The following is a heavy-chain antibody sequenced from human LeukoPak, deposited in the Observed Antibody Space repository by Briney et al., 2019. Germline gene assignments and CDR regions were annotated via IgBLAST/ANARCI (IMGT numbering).Heavy chain of an antibody. Sequence: SVKVSCKASGGTFSSYAISWVRQAPGQGLEWMRGIIPIFGTANYAQKFQGRVTITADESTSTAYMELSSLRSEDTAVYYCARAVSTANRPYNWFDPWGQGTLVTVSS. D-gene: IGHD6-25*01. V-gene: IGHV1-69*01. CDR1: GGTFSSYA. CDR2: IIPIFGTA. J-gene: IGHJ5*02. CDR3: ARAVSTANRPYNWFDP.